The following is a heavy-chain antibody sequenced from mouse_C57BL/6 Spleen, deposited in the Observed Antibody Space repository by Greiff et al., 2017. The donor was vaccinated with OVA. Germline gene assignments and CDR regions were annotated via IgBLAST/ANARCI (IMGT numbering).Heavy chain of an antibody. Sequence: QVQLQQSGAELVKPGASVKISCKASGYAFSSYWMNWVKQRPGKGLEWIGQIYPGDGDTNDNGKFKGKATLTAAKSSSTAYMQLSSLTSEDSAVYFCARSGGNYVAWFAYWGQGTLVTVSA. V-gene: IGHV1-80*01. CDR1: GYAFSSYW. CDR3: ARSGGNYVAWFAY. J-gene: IGHJ3*01. CDR2: IYPGDGDT. D-gene: IGHD2-1*01.